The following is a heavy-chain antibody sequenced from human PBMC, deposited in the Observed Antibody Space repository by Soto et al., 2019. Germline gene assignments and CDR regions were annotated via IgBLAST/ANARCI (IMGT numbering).Heavy chain of an antibody. D-gene: IGHD3-22*01. V-gene: IGHV4-31*03. CDR3: ARDQGSLYDSSGYYYD. J-gene: IGHJ4*02. CDR1: GGSISSGGYY. Sequence: QVQLQESGPGLVKPSQTLSLTCTVSGGSISSGGYYWSWIRQHPGKGLEWIGYIYYSGRTYYNPSLKSRVTISVDTSKNQFYLKLSSVTAADTAVYYCARDQGSLYDSSGYYYDWGQGTLVTVSS. CDR2: IYYSGRT.